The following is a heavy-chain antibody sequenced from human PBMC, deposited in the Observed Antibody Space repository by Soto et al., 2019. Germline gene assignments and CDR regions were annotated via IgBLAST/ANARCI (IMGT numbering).Heavy chain of an antibody. CDR2: IIPIFGTA. J-gene: IGHJ4*02. V-gene: IGHV1-69*01. Sequence: QVQLVQSGAEVRKPGSSVKVSCKASGGTFSRHAISWVRQAPGQGLEWMGGIIPIFGTANHAQKFQGRVTINADESTSTVYMELSSLRSEDTAMDYGARGWGYDSNDYYYAYWGQGPLVIVSS. CDR3: ARGWGYDSNDYYYAY. CDR1: GGTFSRHA. D-gene: IGHD3-22*01.